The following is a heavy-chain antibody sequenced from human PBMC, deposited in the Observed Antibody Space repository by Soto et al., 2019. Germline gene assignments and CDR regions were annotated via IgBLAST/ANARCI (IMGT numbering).Heavy chain of an antibody. Sequence: QVQLQESGPGLVKPSETLSLTCSVSGGSISSYYWSWIRQPPGKQLEWIGYIYDSGSTNYNPSLKSRVTISVDTSKHQFSLKMTSVTAADTAVYYCARLAMAGGIALDYWGRGTLVTVSS. D-gene: IGHD2-21*01. CDR1: GGSISSYY. J-gene: IGHJ4*02. CDR3: ARLAMAGGIALDY. V-gene: IGHV4-59*01. CDR2: IYDSGST.